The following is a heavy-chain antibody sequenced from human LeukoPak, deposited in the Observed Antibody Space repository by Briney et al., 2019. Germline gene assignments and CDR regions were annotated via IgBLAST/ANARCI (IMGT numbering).Heavy chain of an antibody. Sequence: SETLSLTCTVSCDSISSYYWSWIRQPPGKGLEWIGYIYYSGSTNYNPSLKSRVTISVDTSKNQFSLKLSSVTAADTAVYYCATQCCSSTSCSYPFDPWGQGTLVTVSS. CDR2: IYYSGST. J-gene: IGHJ5*02. D-gene: IGHD2-2*01. CDR1: CDSISSYY. V-gene: IGHV4-59*01. CDR3: ATQCCSSTSCSYPFDP.